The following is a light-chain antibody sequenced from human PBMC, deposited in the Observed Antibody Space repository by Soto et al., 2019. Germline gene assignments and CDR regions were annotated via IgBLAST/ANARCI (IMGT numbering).Light chain of an antibody. CDR3: FSFTTTSTHV. CDR1: NSNIGAGYD. Sequence: QSVLTQPPSVSGAPGQRVTISCTGSNSNIGAGYDVHWYLQLPGKAPKLMISEVNNRPSGVSNRFSGSKSGNTAYLTISGLQVEDEAEYFCFSFTTTSTHVFGTGTKLTVL. CDR2: EVN. J-gene: IGLJ1*01. V-gene: IGLV1-40*01.